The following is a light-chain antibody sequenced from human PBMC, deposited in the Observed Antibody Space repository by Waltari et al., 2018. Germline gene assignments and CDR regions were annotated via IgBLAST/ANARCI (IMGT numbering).Light chain of an antibody. Sequence: EIVLTQSPATLSLSPGERATLPCGASQSVSSSYLAWYQQKPGLGPRLLIYDASSRATGIPDRFSGRGSGTDFTLTISRLEPEDFAVYYCQQYGSAPWTFGQGTKVEIK. CDR3: QQYGSAPWT. J-gene: IGKJ1*01. CDR2: DAS. CDR1: QSVSSSY. V-gene: IGKV3D-20*01.